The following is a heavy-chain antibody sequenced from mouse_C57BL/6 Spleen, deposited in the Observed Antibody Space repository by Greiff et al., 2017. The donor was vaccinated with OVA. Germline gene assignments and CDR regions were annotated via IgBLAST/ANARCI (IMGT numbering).Heavy chain of an antibody. CDR3: ASDSSGDAMDY. D-gene: IGHD3-2*02. V-gene: IGHV1-52*01. Sequence: VQLQQPGAELVRPGSSVKLSCKASGYTFTSYWMHWVKQRPIQGLEWIGNIDPSDSETHYNQKFKDKATLTVDKSSSTAYMQLSSLTSEYSAVYYCASDSSGDAMDYWGQGTSVTVSS. J-gene: IGHJ4*01. CDR2: IDPSDSET. CDR1: GYTFTSYW.